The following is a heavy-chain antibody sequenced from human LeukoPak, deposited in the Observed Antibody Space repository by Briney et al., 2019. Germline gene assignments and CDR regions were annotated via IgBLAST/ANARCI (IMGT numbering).Heavy chain of an antibody. CDR3: AKDRSYGSGSYRY. J-gene: IGHJ4*02. CDR1: GFTFSSYA. V-gene: IGHV3-23*01. CDR2: ISGSGGST. D-gene: IGHD3-10*01. Sequence: GGSLRLSCAVSGFTFSSYAMSWVRQAPAKGLEWVSAISGSGGSTYYADSVKGRFTISRDNSKNTLYLQMNSLRAEDTAVYYGAKDRSYGSGSYRYWGQGTLVTVSS.